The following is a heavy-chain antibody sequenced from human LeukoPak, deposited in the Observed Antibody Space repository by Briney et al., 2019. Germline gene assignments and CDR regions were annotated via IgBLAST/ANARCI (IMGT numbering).Heavy chain of an antibody. J-gene: IGHJ5*02. CDR3: ARQRGYCSSGVCRGWFDP. V-gene: IGHV3-21*01. Sequence: GRSLRLSCAASGFTFSSYAMHWVRQAPGKGLEWVSSISESSSFIQYADSLKGRFAISRDNAKNSLYLQMNSLRAEDTAVYYCARQRGYCSSGVCRGWFDPWGQGTLVTVSS. CDR1: GFTFSSYA. CDR2: ISESSSFI. D-gene: IGHD2-8*01.